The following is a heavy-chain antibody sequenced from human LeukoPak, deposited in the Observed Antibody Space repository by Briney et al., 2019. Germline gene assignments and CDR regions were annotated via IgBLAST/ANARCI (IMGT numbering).Heavy chain of an antibody. CDR2: ITYSSGYT. Sequence: GGSLRLSCAASGFTFSSYDMSWVRQAPGKGLEWVSGITYSSGYTYYADSVKGRFTISRDNSRNTLYLQMNSLRAEDTAVYYCARAVYTVTTGAEYFQHWGQGTLVAVSS. V-gene: IGHV3-23*01. D-gene: IGHD4-17*01. CDR3: ARAVYTVTTGAEYFQH. CDR1: GFTFSSYD. J-gene: IGHJ1*01.